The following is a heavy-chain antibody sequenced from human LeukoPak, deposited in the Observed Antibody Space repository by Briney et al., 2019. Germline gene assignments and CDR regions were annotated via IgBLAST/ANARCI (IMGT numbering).Heavy chain of an antibody. CDR1: GFTFSSYA. J-gene: IGHJ4*02. Sequence: GGSLRLSCAASGFTFSSYAMNWVRQAPGKGLEWVSVISGSGGSTYYADSVKGRFTISRDNAKNSLYLQMNSLRAEDTAVYYCARADGSFTTPFDYWGQGTLVTVSS. CDR3: ARADGSFTTPFDY. CDR2: ISGSGGST. V-gene: IGHV3-23*01. D-gene: IGHD6-13*01.